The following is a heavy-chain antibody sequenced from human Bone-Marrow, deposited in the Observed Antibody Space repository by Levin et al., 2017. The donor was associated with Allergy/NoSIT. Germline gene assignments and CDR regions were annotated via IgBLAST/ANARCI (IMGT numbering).Heavy chain of an antibody. Sequence: GESLKISCAASGFTFSSYGMHWVRQAPGKGLEWVAVIWYDGSNKYYADSVKGRFTISRDNSKNTLYLQMNSLRAEDTAVYYCARDVDTAMVTGGYGMDVWGQGTTVTVSS. D-gene: IGHD5-18*01. J-gene: IGHJ6*02. CDR2: IWYDGSNK. CDR1: GFTFSSYG. V-gene: IGHV3-33*01. CDR3: ARDVDTAMVTGGYGMDV.